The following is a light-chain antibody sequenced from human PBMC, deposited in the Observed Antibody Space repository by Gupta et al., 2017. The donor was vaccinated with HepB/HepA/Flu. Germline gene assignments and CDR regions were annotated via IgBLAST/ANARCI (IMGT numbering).Light chain of an antibody. CDR1: TGAVTSGHY. V-gene: IGLV7-46*01. Sequence: QAVVPQDLSLTVSPGGTLTVTVASSTGAVTSGHYPYWFPQKPGTAPRTLIYDTSNKHSWTPARFSGSLPGCNAALTPSGAKHEDEAEYYWFLSYSGARVFGGGTKLTVL. J-gene: IGLJ3*02. CDR2: DTS. CDR3: FLSYSGARV.